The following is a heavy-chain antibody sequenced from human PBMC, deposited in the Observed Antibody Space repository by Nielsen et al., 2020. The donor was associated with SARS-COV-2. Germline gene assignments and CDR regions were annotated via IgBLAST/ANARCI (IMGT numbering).Heavy chain of an antibody. J-gene: IGHJ4*02. V-gene: IGHV3-30*04. CDR1: GFIFDRYA. D-gene: IGHD3-16*01. CDR2: VSYDGKSS. CDR3: AKEHLVDRALIMYYFDS. Sequence: GGSLRLSCAASGFIFDRYAMHWVRQTPGRGLEWVSFVSYDGKSSFHADSVRGRFTISRDNSKNTLYLQMNSLRAEDTAVYFCAKEHLVDRALIMYYFDSWGQGTLVTVSS.